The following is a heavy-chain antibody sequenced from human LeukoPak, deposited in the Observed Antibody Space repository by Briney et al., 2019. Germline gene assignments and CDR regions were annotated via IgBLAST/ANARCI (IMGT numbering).Heavy chain of an antibody. J-gene: IGHJ4*02. V-gene: IGHV3-30*18. CDR1: GFTFSSYG. Sequence: GGSLRLSCAASGFTFSSYGMHWVRQAPGKGLEWVAVISYDGSNKYYADSVKGRFTISRDNSKNTLYLQMNSLRAEDTAVYYCAKSGQWELRFDYWGQGTLVTVSS. D-gene: IGHD1-26*01. CDR3: AKSGQWELRFDY. CDR2: ISYDGSNK.